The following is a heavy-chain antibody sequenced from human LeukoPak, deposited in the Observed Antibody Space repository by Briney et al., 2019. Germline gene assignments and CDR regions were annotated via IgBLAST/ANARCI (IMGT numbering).Heavy chain of an antibody. CDR2: ISWNSASV. J-gene: IGHJ4*02. D-gene: IGHD6-13*01. CDR3: AKHYGYSSSWYDY. CDR1: GFTFGDYG. V-gene: IGHV3-9*01. Sequence: GRSLRLSCEASGFTFGDYGMHWVRQAPGKGLEWVSTISWNSASVGYVDSVKGRFTISRDNAKKTLYLQMNSLRPEDTALYYCAKHYGYSSSWYDYWGQGTLVTVSS.